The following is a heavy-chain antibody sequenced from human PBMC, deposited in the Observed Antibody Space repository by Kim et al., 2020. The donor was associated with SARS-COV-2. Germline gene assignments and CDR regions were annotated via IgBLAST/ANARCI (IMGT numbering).Heavy chain of an antibody. Sequence: GGSLRLSCVASRFTFSSYWMHWVRQAPGKGLVWVSRVNSDGSSTSYADSVKGRFTISRDNARNTLYLQMSSLRAEGTAVYYCASLSTGYVWDKFDYWGQGTLVTVSS. CDR3: ASLSTGYVWDKFDY. D-gene: IGHD3-16*01. CDR2: VNSDGSST. CDR1: RFTFSSYW. J-gene: IGHJ4*02. V-gene: IGHV3-74*01.